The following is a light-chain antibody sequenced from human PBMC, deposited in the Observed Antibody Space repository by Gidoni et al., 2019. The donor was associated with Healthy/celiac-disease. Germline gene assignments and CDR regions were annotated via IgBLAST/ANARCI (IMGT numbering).Light chain of an antibody. Sequence: QSVLTHPPSASGTPGQRVTSSGSGSSANIGSNNVNWYQQLPGTAPKRLIDSNNQRPSGVPDRFSGSKSGTSASLAISGLQSEDEADYYCAAWDDSLNAVVFGGGTKLTVL. V-gene: IGLV1-44*01. CDR2: SNN. CDR3: AAWDDSLNAVV. J-gene: IGLJ2*01. CDR1: SANIGSNN.